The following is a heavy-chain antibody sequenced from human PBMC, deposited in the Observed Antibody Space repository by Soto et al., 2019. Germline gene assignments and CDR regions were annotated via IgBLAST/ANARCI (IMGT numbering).Heavy chain of an antibody. CDR3: AKDALGVAVAGKAFDY. D-gene: IGHD6-19*01. CDR1: GFTFDDYA. J-gene: IGHJ4*02. CDR2: ISWNSGSI. Sequence: EVQLVESGGGLVQPGRSLRLSCAASGFTFDDYAMHWVRQAPGKGLEWVSGISWNSGSIGYADSVKGRFTISRDNAKNSLYLQMNSLRAEDTALYYCAKDALGVAVAGKAFDYWGQGTLDTVSS. V-gene: IGHV3-9*01.